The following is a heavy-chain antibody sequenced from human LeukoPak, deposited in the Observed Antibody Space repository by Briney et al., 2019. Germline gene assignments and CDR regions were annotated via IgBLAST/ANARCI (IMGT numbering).Heavy chain of an antibody. CDR2: ISYDGSNK. CDR3: ARGWDSSSWESAEYFQH. J-gene: IGHJ1*01. D-gene: IGHD6-13*01. Sequence: PGRSLRLSCAASGFTFSSYAMHWVRQAPGKGLEWVAAISYDGSNKYYADSVKGRFTISRDNSKNTLYLQMNSLRAEDTAVYYRARGWDSSSWESAEYFQHWGQGTLVTVSS. V-gene: IGHV3-30*04. CDR1: GFTFSSYA.